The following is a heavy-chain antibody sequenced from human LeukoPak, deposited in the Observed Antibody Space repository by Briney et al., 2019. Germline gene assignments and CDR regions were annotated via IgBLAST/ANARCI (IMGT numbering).Heavy chain of an antibody. CDR2: ISDSGSST. V-gene: IGHV3-23*01. D-gene: IGHD5-24*01. J-gene: IGHJ4*02. CDR1: GFTFNNYA. Sequence: PGGSLRLSCAASGFTFNNYAMIWVRQAPGKGLEWVSAISDSGSSTYYADSVKGRFSISRDNSMHTLYLQMDSLRAEDTAVYYCAKDPITVVRGYFDNWGQGTLVTVSS. CDR3: AKDPITVVRGYFDN.